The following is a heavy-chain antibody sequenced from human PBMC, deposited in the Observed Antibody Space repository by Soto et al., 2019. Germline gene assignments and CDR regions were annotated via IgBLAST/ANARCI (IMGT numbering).Heavy chain of an antibody. V-gene: IGHV3-23*01. J-gene: IGHJ4*02. CDR2: ISGSGGST. CDR3: AKTQYDYIWGSYRRGFDY. D-gene: IGHD3-16*02. CDR1: GFTFSSYA. Sequence: EVQLLESGGGLVQPGGSLRLSCAASGFTFSSYAMSWVRQAPGKGLEWVSAISGSGGSTYYADSVKGRFTISRDNSKNTLYLQMNSLRAEDTAVYYCAKTQYDYIWGSYRRGFDYWGQGTLVTVSS.